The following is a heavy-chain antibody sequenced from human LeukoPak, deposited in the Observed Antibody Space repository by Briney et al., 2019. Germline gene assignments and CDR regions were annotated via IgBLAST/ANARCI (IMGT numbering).Heavy chain of an antibody. V-gene: IGHV4-4*07. Sequence: PSETLSLTYSVSGGSVSSYYWSWIRQPAGKGLEWIGRISASGSSNYNPSLRSRVIMSVDTPKNQFSLNLSSVTAADTAVYYCATEGGGPRWLDPWGQGTLVTVSS. CDR2: ISASGSS. CDR1: GGSVSSYY. J-gene: IGHJ5*02. CDR3: ATEGGGPRWLDP. D-gene: IGHD6-25*01.